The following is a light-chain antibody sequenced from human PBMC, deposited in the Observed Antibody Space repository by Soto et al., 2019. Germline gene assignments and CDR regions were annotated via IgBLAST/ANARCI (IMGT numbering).Light chain of an antibody. V-gene: IGLV3-21*04. CDR1: NIGYKS. CDR2: YDS. Sequence: SYELTQPPSVSVAPGKTATITRGGTNIGYKSVHWYQQLPGQAPLLVISYDSDRPSGVPERFSGSNSGNTATLTISRVEAGDEADYYCQLWDSSDDHVVFGGGTKLTV. CDR3: QLWDSSDDHVV. J-gene: IGLJ2*01.